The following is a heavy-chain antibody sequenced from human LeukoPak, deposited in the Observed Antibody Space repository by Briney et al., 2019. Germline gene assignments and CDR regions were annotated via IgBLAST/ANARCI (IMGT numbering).Heavy chain of an antibody. CDR1: GYTFTGYH. J-gene: IGHJ6*02. CDR2: INPNSGGT. D-gene: IGHD3-10*01. Sequence: ASVKVSCKASGYTFTGYHMHWVRQAPGQGLEWMGWINPNSGGTNYAQKFQGRVTMTRDTSISTAYMELSRLRSDDTAVYYCARDGRTGSYYYYGMDVWGQGTTVTVSS. V-gene: IGHV1-2*02. CDR3: ARDGRTGSYYYYGMDV.